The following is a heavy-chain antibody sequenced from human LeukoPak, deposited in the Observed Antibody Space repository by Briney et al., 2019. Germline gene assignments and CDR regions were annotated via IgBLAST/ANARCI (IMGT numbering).Heavy chain of an antibody. J-gene: IGHJ6*03. CDR2: MNPNSGNT. Sequence: ASVKVSCKASGYTFTSYDINWVRQATGRGLEWMGWMNPNSGNTGYAQKFQGRVTMTKNTSITTAYMELSSLRSEDTAVYYCARALSWTTYSYYYMDVWGKGTTVTVSS. D-gene: IGHD3/OR15-3a*01. V-gene: IGHV1-8*01. CDR1: GYTFTSYD. CDR3: ARALSWTTYSYYYMDV.